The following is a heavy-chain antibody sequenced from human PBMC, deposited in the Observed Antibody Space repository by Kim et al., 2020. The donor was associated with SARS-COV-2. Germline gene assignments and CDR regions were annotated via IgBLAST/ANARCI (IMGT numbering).Heavy chain of an antibody. V-gene: IGHV1-2*06. J-gene: IGHJ3*02. CDR2: INPNSGGT. Sequence: ASVKVSCKASGYTFTGYYMHWVRQATGQGLEWMGRINPNSGGTNYAQKFQGRVTMTRDTSISTAYMELNSLRSDDTAVYYCVCGYSRATPPGTFDIWGQGTMVTVSS. CDR3: VCGYSRATPPGTFDI. CDR1: GYTFTGYY. D-gene: IGHD3-22*01.